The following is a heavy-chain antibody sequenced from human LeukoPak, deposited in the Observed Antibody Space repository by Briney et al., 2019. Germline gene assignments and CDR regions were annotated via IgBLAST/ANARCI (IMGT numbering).Heavy chain of an antibody. J-gene: IGHJ6*02. CDR1: GYSFTSYW. CDR3: ARRKDGVDV. CDR2: IYPGDSDT. Sequence: GESLKISWKGSGYSFTSYWIAWVRQMPGKGLEWMGIIYPGDSDTRYSPSFQGLLTISADKSISTAYLQWSSLKASDTATYYCARRKDGVDVWGQGTTVTVSS. V-gene: IGHV5-51*01.